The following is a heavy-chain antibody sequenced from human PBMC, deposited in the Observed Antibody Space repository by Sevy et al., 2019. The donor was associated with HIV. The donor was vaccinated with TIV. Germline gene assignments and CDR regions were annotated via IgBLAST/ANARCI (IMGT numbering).Heavy chain of an antibody. CDR2: ISYDGVIK. D-gene: IGHD1-26*01. CDR1: GFTFSSHA. CDR3: ARGENDDEFFQY. V-gene: IGHV3-30*04. J-gene: IGHJ1*01. Sequence: GGSLRLSCAASGFTFSSHAMHWVRQAPGKGLEWVALISYDGVIKYYAQSVKGRFTISRDNSKNILSLEMNNLRRDDTAVYYCARGENDDEFFQYWGQGTLVSVSS.